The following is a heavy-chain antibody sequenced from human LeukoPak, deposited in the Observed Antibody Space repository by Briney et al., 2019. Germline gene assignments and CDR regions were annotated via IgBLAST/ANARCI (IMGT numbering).Heavy chain of an antibody. V-gene: IGHV3-43*01. D-gene: IGHD2-2*01. CDR2: ISWDGGST. J-gene: IGHJ4*02. CDR3: ARLSQLLHFDY. CDR1: GFTFDDYT. Sequence: GGSLRLSCAASGFTFDDYTMHWVRQAPGKGLEWVSLISWDGGSTYYADSVKGRFTISRDNSKNSLYLQMNSLRTEDTALYYCARLSQLLHFDYWGQGTLVTVSS.